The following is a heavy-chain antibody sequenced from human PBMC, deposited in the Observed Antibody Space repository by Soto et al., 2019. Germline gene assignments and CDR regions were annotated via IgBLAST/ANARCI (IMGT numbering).Heavy chain of an antibody. CDR1: GFTFSSYA. CDR2: ISYDGSNK. V-gene: IGHV3-30-3*01. D-gene: IGHD3-9*01. J-gene: IGHJ4*02. CDR3: ARGDDILTPGFDY. Sequence: VQLVESGGGVVQPGRSLRLSCAASGFTFSSYAMHWVRQAPGKGLEWVAVISYDGSNKYYADSVKGRFTISRDNSKNTLYLQMNSLRAEDTAVYYCARGDDILTPGFDYWGQGTLVTVSS.